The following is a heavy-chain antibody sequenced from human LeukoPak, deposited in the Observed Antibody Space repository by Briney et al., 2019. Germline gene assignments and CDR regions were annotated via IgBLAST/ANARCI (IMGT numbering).Heavy chain of an antibody. J-gene: IGHJ6*03. V-gene: IGHV3-23*01. CDR2: ISGGGDYK. Sequence: PGGSLRLSCAASGFIFSSYSMSWVRQAPGKGLEWVSAISGGGDYKHYADSVKGRFTFSRDNSKNTLYLQMNSLRAEDTAVYYCYSSGWYHYYYYYYMDVWGKGTTVTVSS. D-gene: IGHD6-19*01. CDR3: YSSGWYHYYYYYYMDV. CDR1: GFIFSSYS.